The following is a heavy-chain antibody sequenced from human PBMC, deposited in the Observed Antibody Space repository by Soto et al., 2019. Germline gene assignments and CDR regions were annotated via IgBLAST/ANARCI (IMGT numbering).Heavy chain of an antibody. J-gene: IGHJ6*02. CDR2: IHDDGARP. CDR3: AREEWTDRRPYLYSGMDV. V-gene: IGHV3-23*01. D-gene: IGHD3-3*01. CDR1: GFTFTIYA. Sequence: EVQLLESGGGLVQPGGSLKLSCAVSGFTFTIYALCWVRQAPGQGLEWVSGIHDDGARPYYPHSARGRFPISRDNSKNTLYLQMNSLGAEDTGVYYCAREEWTDRRPYLYSGMDVWGQGTTVTVSS.